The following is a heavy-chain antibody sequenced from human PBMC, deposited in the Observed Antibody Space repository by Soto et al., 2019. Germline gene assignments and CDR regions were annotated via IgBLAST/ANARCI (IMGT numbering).Heavy chain of an antibody. CDR3: ARDRASGYSYGHHWYFDL. D-gene: IGHD5-18*01. V-gene: IGHV3-13*01. Sequence: EVQLVESGGGLVQPGGSLRLSCAASGFNVGDYDMHWVRQTTRGSLEWVSAVGTVGDTFYPDSVKGRCTISRDNATNALYLQVDDLRAGDTAVYYCARDRASGYSYGHHWYFDLWGRGTLGPVSS. CDR1: GFNVGDYD. J-gene: IGHJ2*01. CDR2: VGTVGDT.